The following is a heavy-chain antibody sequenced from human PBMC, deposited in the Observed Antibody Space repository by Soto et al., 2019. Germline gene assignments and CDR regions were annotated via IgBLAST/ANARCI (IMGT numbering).Heavy chain of an antibody. D-gene: IGHD3-10*01. CDR2: ISYDGSNK. Sequence: SGGSLRLSCAASGFTFSSYGMHWVRQAPGKGLEWVAVISYDGSNKYYADSVKGRFTISRDNSKNTLYLQMNSLRAEDTAVYYCAKDQYYYGSGSYQGGMDVWGQGTTVTVSS. CDR3: AKDQYYYGSGSYQGGMDV. CDR1: GFTFSSYG. V-gene: IGHV3-30*18. J-gene: IGHJ6*02.